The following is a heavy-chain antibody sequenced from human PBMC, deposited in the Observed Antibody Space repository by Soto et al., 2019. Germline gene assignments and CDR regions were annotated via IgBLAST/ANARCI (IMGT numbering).Heavy chain of an antibody. V-gene: IGHV4-34*01. CDR3: ASRIVLMVYAPNTYNWFDP. CDR2: INHSGST. D-gene: IGHD2-8*01. CDR1: GGSFSGYY. Sequence: SETLSLTCAVYGGSFSGYYLSWIRQPPGKGLEWIGEINHSGSTNYNPSLKSRVTISVDTSKNQFSLKLSSVTAADTAVYYCASRIVLMVYAPNTYNWFDPWGQGTLVTVSS. J-gene: IGHJ5*02.